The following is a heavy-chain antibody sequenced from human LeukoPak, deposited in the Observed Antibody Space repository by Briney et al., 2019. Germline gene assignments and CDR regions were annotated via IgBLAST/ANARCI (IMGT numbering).Heavy chain of an antibody. CDR1: GYAFTGYY. CDR2: INPNSGGT. J-gene: IGHJ6*03. V-gene: IGHV1-2*02. CDR3: ARAHDYYYYYMDV. Sequence: ASVKVSCKASGYAFTGYYTHWVRQAPGQGLEWMGWINPNSGGTNYAQKFQGRITMTRDTSISTAYMELSRLRSDDTAVYYCARAHDYYYYYMDVWGKGTTVTVSS.